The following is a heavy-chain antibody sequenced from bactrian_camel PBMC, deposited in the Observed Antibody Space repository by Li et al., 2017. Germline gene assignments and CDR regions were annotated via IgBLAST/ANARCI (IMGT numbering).Heavy chain of an antibody. CDR1: GDMYQNTY. Sequence: DVQLVESGGGSAQTGGSLRLSCVASGDMYQNTYLMAWFRQAPGKEREGVAVITRIHGGTEYADSVEGRFTISRDNANNMLWLQMNSLKTEDTAMYYCAKGYCDGDNCYVRGQGTQVTVS. D-gene: IGHD5*01. CDR3: AKGYCDGDNCYV. J-gene: IGHJ4*01. V-gene: IGHV3-1*01. CDR2: ITRIHGGT.